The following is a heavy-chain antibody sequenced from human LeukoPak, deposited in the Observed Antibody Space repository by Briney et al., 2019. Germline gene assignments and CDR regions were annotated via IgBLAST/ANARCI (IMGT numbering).Heavy chain of an antibody. CDR3: ARPTSGWYAGGFDY. Sequence: TGGSLRLSCAASGFTFINYAMNWVRQAPGKGLEWVSALSFSGLTTYYADSVRGRFTISRDSSKSTLYLQMNSLRAEDTALYYCARPTSGWYAGGFDYWGQGILVTVSS. V-gene: IGHV3-23*01. CDR1: GFTFINYA. D-gene: IGHD6-19*01. CDR2: LSFSGLTT. J-gene: IGHJ4*02.